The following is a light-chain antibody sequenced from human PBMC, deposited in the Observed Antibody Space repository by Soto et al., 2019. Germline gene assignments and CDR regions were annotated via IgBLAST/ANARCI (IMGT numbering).Light chain of an antibody. CDR1: QSLVYRDGIAY. CDR3: MQGTHWPPYT. CDR2: QAS. Sequence: DIVMTQSPLSLPVTLGQPASISCRSSQSLVYRDGIAYLNWFHQRPGQSPRRLIYQASHRDSGLPDRFSGRGSGTDFTLKISRVEAEDVGVYYCMQGTHWPPYTFGQGTRLEIK. J-gene: IGKJ2*01. V-gene: IGKV2-30*01.